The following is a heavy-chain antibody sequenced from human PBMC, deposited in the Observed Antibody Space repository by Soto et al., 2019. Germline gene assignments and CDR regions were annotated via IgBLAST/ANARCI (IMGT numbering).Heavy chain of an antibody. D-gene: IGHD5-18*01. CDR3: ARDDGGYRYGRRQYHFDS. J-gene: IGHJ4*02. CDR2: ISASSSI. Sequence: GGTRRFSWAASGFPFSGFNMNWAPQAQGKGLEWVASISASSSIYYADSMKGRFTISRDNAKNSLYLHMNDLRAEDTAVYYCARDDGGYRYGRRQYHFDSWGQGTLVTVSS. CDR1: GFPFSGFN. V-gene: IGHV3-21*01.